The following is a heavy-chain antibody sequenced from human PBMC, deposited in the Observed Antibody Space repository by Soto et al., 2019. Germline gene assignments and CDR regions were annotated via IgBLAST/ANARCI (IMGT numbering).Heavy chain of an antibody. V-gene: IGHV4-39*07. J-gene: IGHJ6*02. D-gene: IGHD3-10*01. CDR2: IYHSENT. CDR3: ARGSGSGSYQVSYYYGMDV. Sequence: SETLSLTCTVSGGSISSSSNHWGWIRQPPGKGLEWIGNIYHSENTYYNPSLKSRVTISVDTSKNQFSLKLSSVTAADTAVYYCARGSGSGSYQVSYYYGMDVWGQGTTVTVSS. CDR1: GGSISSSSNH.